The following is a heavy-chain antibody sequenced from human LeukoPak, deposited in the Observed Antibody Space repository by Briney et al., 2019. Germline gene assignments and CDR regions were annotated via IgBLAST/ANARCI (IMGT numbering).Heavy chain of an antibody. J-gene: IGHJ4*02. D-gene: IGHD3-3*01. Sequence: TGGSLRLSCAASGFTFSDYYMSWIRQAPGKGLEWVSYISSSGSTIYYADSVKGRFTISRDNAKNSLYLQMNSLRAEDTAVYYCARSDDFWSGYPTPYFDYWGQGTLVTVSS. CDR2: ISSSGSTI. V-gene: IGHV3-11*04. CDR3: ARSDDFWSGYPTPYFDY. CDR1: GFTFSDYY.